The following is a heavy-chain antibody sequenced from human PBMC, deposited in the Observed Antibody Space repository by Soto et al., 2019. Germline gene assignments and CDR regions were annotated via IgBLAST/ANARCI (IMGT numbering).Heavy chain of an antibody. Sequence: HGESLKISCKGSGYSFTSYWIGWVRQMPGKGLEWMGIIYPGDSDTRYSPSFQGQVTISADKSISTAYLQWSSLKASDTAMYYCARLNSYDFWSGYPFAEDYYYGMDVWGQGTTVTVSS. CDR1: GYSFTSYW. CDR3: ARLNSYDFWSGYPFAEDYYYGMDV. CDR2: IYPGDSDT. J-gene: IGHJ6*02. V-gene: IGHV5-51*01. D-gene: IGHD3-3*01.